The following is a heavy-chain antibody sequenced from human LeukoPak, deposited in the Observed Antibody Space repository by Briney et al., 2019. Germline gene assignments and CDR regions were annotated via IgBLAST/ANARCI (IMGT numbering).Heavy chain of an antibody. Sequence: ASVKVSCKASGYTFTGYYMHWVRQAPGQGLEWMGWINPNSGGTNYAQKLQGRVTMTRDTSISTAYMELSRLRSDDTAVYYCARDFYSSYYYDSSGYYYDYWGQGTLVTVSS. CDR1: GYTFTGYY. CDR3: ARDFYSSYYYDSSGYYYDY. J-gene: IGHJ4*02. D-gene: IGHD3-22*01. V-gene: IGHV1-2*02. CDR2: INPNSGGT.